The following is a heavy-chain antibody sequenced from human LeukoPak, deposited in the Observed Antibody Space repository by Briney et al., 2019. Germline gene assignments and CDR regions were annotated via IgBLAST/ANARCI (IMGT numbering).Heavy chain of an antibody. D-gene: IGHD6-19*01. V-gene: IGHV3-21*04. Sequence: PGGSLRLSCAASGFSFSSYSMNWVRQAPGKGLEWVSSISSGRSFTYYADSVKGRFTISRDNSKNTVYLQMNSLRVDDTAVYYCANSKVADFHYWGQGTRVTVSS. CDR3: ANSKVADFHY. CDR1: GFSFSSYS. CDR2: ISSGRSFT. J-gene: IGHJ4*02.